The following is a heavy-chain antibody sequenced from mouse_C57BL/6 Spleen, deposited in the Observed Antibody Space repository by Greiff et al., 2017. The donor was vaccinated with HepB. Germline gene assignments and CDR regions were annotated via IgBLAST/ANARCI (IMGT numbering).Heavy chain of an antibody. J-gene: IGHJ1*03. Sequence: EVMLVESGGGLVQPGGSLSLSCAASGFTFTDYYMSWVRQPPGKALEWLGFIRNKANGYTTEYSASVKGRFTISRANSQSILYLQMHALISEDSATYYCARSLITTVVATDWYFDVWGTGATVTVSS. CDR1: GFTFTDYY. V-gene: IGHV7-3*01. CDR2: IRNKANGYTT. D-gene: IGHD1-1*01. CDR3: ARSLITTVVATDWYFDV.